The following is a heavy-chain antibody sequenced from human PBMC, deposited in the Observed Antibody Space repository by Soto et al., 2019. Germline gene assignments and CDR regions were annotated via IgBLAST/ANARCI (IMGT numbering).Heavy chain of an antibody. CDR3: ARVGSISGDYPDAKDYYYYMDV. Sequence: GGSLRLSCAASGFTFSSYWMSWVRQAPGKGLEWVANIKQDGSEKYYVDSVKGRFTISRDNAKNSLYLQMNSLRAEDTAVYYCARVGSISGDYPDAKDYYYYMDVWGKGTTVTVSS. V-gene: IGHV3-7*01. CDR2: IKQDGSEK. J-gene: IGHJ6*03. CDR1: GFTFSSYW. D-gene: IGHD4-17*01.